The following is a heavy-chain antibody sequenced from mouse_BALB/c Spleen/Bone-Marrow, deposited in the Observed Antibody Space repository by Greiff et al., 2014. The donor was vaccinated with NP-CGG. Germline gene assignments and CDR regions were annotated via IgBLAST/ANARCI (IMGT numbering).Heavy chain of an antibody. D-gene: IGHD1-1*01. J-gene: IGHJ2*01. CDR3: ARIYYGSSYDY. Sequence: EVKLQESGPDLVKPSQSLSLTCTVTGYSITSGYSWPWIRQFPGNKLEWMGYIPYSGSTNYNPSLKSRISITRDTSKNQFFLQLNSVTTEDTATYYCARIYYGSSYDYWGQGTTLTVSS. V-gene: IGHV3-1*02. CDR2: IPYSGST. CDR1: GYSITSGYS.